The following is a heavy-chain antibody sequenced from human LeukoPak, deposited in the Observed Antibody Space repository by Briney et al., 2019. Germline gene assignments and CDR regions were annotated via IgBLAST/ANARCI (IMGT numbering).Heavy chain of an antibody. V-gene: IGHV3-30*03. J-gene: IGHJ4*02. D-gene: IGHD3-10*01. CDR3: ARDRGHYYGSGRPPDY. CDR2: ISYDGSNK. Sequence: QTGRSLRLSCAASGFTFSSYGMHWVRQAPGKGLEWVAVISYDGSNKYYADSVKGRFTISRDNSKNTLYLQMNSLRSDDTAVYYCARDRGHYYGSGRPPDYWGQGTLVTVSS. CDR1: GFTFSSYG.